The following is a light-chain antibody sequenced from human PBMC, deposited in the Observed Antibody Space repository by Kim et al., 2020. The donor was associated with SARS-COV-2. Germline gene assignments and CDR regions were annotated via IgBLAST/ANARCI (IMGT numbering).Light chain of an antibody. CDR2: TAS. J-gene: IGKJ4*01. V-gene: IGKV1-39*01. CDR1: QSISSY. CDR3: QQSYSTPLT. Sequence: ASVGDRVTITCRTSQSISSYLNWYQQKPGKAPKLLIYTASSLQSGVPSRFSGSGSGTDFTLTISSLQPEDFATYYCQQSYSTPLTFGGGTKVDIK.